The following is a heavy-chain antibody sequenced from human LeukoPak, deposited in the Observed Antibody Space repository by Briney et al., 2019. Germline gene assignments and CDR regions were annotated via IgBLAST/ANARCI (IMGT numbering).Heavy chain of an antibody. CDR1: GGSISSSSYY. Sequence: SETLSLTCTVSGGSISSSSYYWGWIRQPPGKGLEWIGSIYYSGSTYYNPSLKSRVTISVDTSKNQFSLKLGSVTAADTAVYYCARRVHNFNYYDSPDAFDIWGQGTMVTVSS. CDR3: ARRVHNFNYYDSPDAFDI. J-gene: IGHJ3*02. CDR2: IYYSGST. V-gene: IGHV4-39*01. D-gene: IGHD3-22*01.